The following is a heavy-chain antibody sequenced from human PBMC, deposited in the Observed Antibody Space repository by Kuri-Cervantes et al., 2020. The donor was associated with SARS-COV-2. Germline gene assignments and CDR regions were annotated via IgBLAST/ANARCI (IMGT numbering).Heavy chain of an antibody. CDR3: TTGPSVAVRPDSYFYMDV. CDR1: GSTFGDYA. J-gene: IGHJ6*03. CDR2: SRSKAYGGTS. Sequence: GESLKISCTASGSTFGDYAMNWFRQTPGKGLEWVGFSRSKAYGGTSEYAASVKDRFTISRDDTGTIAYLQMNSLKTEDTAVYYCTTGPSVAVRPDSYFYMDVWGKGTTVTVSS. V-gene: IGHV3-49*03. D-gene: IGHD3-10*01.